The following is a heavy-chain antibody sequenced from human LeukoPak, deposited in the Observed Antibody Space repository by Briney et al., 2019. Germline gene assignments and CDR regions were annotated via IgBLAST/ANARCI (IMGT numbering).Heavy chain of an antibody. Sequence: SVKVSCKASGGTFSSYAISWVRQAPGQGLEWMGGIIPIFGTANYAQKFQGRVTITADKSTSTAYMELSSLRSEDTAVYYCAGDSGYDPPYYYYYMDVWGKGTTVTVSS. CDR1: GGTFSSYA. CDR2: IIPIFGTA. D-gene: IGHD5-12*01. CDR3: AGDSGYDPPYYYYYMDV. J-gene: IGHJ6*03. V-gene: IGHV1-69*06.